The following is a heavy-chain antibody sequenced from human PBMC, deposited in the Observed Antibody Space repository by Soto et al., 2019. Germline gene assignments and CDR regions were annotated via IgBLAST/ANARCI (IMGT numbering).Heavy chain of an antibody. CDR2: ISSSSSYI. D-gene: IGHD6-13*01. V-gene: IGHV3-21*01. Sequence: EVQLVESGGGLVKPGGSLRLSCAASGFTFSSYSMNWVRQAPGKGLEWVSSISSSSSYIYYADSVKGRFTISRDNAKNSLYMQMNSLRAEDTAVYYCARDPQYSSSWYYYYGMDVWGQGTTVTVSS. J-gene: IGHJ6*02. CDR1: GFTFSSYS. CDR3: ARDPQYSSSWYYYYGMDV.